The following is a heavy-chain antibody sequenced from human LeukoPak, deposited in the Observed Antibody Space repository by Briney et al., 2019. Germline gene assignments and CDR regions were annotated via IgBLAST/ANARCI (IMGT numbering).Heavy chain of an antibody. Sequence: ASVKVSCKASRYTFTGYYMHWVRQAPGQGLEWMGWINPNSGGTNYAQKFQGRVTMTRDTSISTAYLQWSSLKASDTAMYYCARREYSSSSGAFDIWGQGTMVTVSS. CDR3: ARREYSSSSGAFDI. CDR2: INPNSGGT. V-gene: IGHV1-2*02. D-gene: IGHD6-6*01. CDR1: RYTFTGYY. J-gene: IGHJ3*02.